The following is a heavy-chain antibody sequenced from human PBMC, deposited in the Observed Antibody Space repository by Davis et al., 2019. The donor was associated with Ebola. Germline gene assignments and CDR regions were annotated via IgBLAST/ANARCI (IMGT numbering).Heavy chain of an antibody. CDR1: GFTFSRSG. J-gene: IGHJ4*02. D-gene: IGHD3-3*01. CDR2: IWYDGSNK. V-gene: IGHV3-33*01. Sequence: GGSLRLSCAASGFTFSRSGMHWVRQAPGKGLEWVAVIWYDGSNKYYADSVKGRFTISRDNSKNTLYLQMNSLRAEDTAVYYCARDGGHLRFLEWLFPGYWGQGTLVTVSS. CDR3: ARDGGHLRFLEWLFPGY.